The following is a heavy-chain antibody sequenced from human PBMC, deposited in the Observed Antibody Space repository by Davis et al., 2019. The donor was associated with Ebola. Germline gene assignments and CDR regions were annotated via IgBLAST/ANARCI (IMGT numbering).Heavy chain of an antibody. D-gene: IGHD3-10*01. CDR2: ISAYNGNT. V-gene: IGHV1-18*01. Sequence: ASVKVSCKASGYTFTSYGISWVRQAPGQGLEWMGWISAYNGNTNYAKKLQGRVTMTTDTSTSTANMELSSLRSEDTAVYYCAREGVSGWFDPWGQGTLVTVSS. CDR3: AREGVSGWFDP. CDR1: GYTFTSYG. J-gene: IGHJ5*02.